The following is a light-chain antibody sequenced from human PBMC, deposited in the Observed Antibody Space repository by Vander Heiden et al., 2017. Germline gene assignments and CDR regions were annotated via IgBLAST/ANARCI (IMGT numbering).Light chain of an antibody. CDR1: QSISSSY. CDR3: QQYGSSPPWT. CDR2: GAS. Sequence: DIVLTPSPGTPSLSPGERATLSCRASQSISSSYLAWYQQKPGQAPRLLIYGASSRATGIPDRCSGSGSGTDFTLTISRLEPEDFAVYYCQQYGSSPPWTFGQGTKVEIK. J-gene: IGKJ1*01. V-gene: IGKV3-20*01.